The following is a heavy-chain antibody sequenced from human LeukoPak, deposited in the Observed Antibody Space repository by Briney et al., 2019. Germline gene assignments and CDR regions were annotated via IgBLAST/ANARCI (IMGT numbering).Heavy chain of an antibody. V-gene: IGHV1-8*01. Sequence: GASVTVSYTDSGYTFTSYDINWVRQATGQAPARMGWIHTNSGNTCYAKKFQARSTITADQSTSTAYMELSSLRSEDTAVYYCARDGQQQLFGLGKAYYYGMDVWGQGTTVTVSS. CDR3: ARDGQQQLFGLGKAYYYGMDV. CDR1: GYTFTSYD. D-gene: IGHD6-13*01. CDR2: IHTNSGNT. J-gene: IGHJ6*02.